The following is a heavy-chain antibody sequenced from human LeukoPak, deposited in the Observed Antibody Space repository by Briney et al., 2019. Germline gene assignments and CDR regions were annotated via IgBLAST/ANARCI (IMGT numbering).Heavy chain of an antibody. CDR1: GFTFSSYW. J-gene: IGHJ6*04. D-gene: IGHD3-10*01. Sequence: PGGSLRLSCAASGFTFSSYWMSWVRQAPGKGLEWVANIKQDGSEKYYVDSVKGRFTISRDNAMNSLYLQMNSLRAEDTAVYYCARISRGLYGSGSNYYGMDVWGKGTTVTVSS. CDR3: ARISRGLYGSGSNYYGMDV. CDR2: IKQDGSEK. V-gene: IGHV3-7*03.